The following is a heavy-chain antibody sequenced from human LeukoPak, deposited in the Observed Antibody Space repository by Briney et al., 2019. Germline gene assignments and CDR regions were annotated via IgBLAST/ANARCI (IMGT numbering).Heavy chain of an antibody. CDR2: ISWNSGNI. J-gene: IGHJ3*02. Sequence: GGSLRLSCAASGFTFDDYAMHWVRRAPGKGLEWVSGISWNSGNIGYADSVKGRFTISRDDAENSLYLQMNSLRVEDTALYYCAKDMDSSGYDAFDIWGQGTMVTVSS. CDR1: GFTFDDYA. D-gene: IGHD3-22*01. CDR3: AKDMDSSGYDAFDI. V-gene: IGHV3-9*01.